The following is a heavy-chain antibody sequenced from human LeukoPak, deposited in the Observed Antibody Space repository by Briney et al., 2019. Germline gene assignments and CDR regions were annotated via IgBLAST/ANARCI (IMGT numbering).Heavy chain of an antibody. CDR2: INPNSGDT. CDR3: ARGPLRGSSTTLAY. D-gene: IGHD3-10*01. Sequence: GASVKVSSATSGYTFTGYYVHWVRQAPGQGLEWMGWINPNSGDTNYAQKFQDRVTMTRDTSLSTAYMELSRLKSDDTAVYHCARGPLRGSSTTLAYSGQGTLVTVSS. CDR1: GYTFTGYY. V-gene: IGHV1-2*02. J-gene: IGHJ4*02.